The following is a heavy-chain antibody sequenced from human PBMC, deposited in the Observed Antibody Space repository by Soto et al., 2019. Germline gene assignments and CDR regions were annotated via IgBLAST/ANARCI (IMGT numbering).Heavy chain of an antibody. CDR1: GYSFTSYW. CDR3: ARSMSPDPYYYYGMDV. Sequence: PGESLKISCKGSGYSFTSYWISWVRQMPGKGLEWMGRIDPSDSYTNYSPSFQGHVTISADKSISTAYLQWSSLKASDTAMYYCARSMSPDPYYYYGMDVWGQGTTVTVS. J-gene: IGHJ6*02. V-gene: IGHV5-10-1*01. CDR2: IDPSDSYT.